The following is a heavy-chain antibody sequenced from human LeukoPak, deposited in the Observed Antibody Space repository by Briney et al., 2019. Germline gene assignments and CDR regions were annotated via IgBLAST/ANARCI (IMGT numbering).Heavy chain of an antibody. J-gene: IGHJ3*02. CDR3: AREWDSSPDI. Sequence: SETLSLTCTVSGFSISSSSYYWGWIRQPPGKGLEWIGSIYYSGSTYYNPSLKSRVTISVDTSKNQFSLKLSSVTAADTAVYYCAREWDSSPDIWGQGTMVTVSS. CDR1: GFSISSSSYY. V-gene: IGHV4-39*07. D-gene: IGHD6-19*01. CDR2: IYYSGST.